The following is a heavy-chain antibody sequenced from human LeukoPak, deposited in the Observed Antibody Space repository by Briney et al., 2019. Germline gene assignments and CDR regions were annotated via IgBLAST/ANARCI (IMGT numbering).Heavy chain of an antibody. Sequence: GGSLRLSWAASGFTFSSYAITWVRQAPGKGLEWISAISGSGGSTYYADSVKGRFTISRDNSKNTLYLQMNSLRAEDTAVYYCAKATDYGGNSGYFDYWGQGTLVTVSS. V-gene: IGHV3-23*01. CDR3: AKATDYGGNSGYFDY. CDR2: ISGSGGST. CDR1: GFTFSSYA. J-gene: IGHJ4*02. D-gene: IGHD4-23*01.